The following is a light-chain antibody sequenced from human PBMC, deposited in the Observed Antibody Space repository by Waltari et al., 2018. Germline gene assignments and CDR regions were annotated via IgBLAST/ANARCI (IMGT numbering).Light chain of an antibody. CDR3: QQYADSPLT. CDR2: GAS. J-gene: IGKJ2*01. CDR1: QSVSSSY. Sequence: EIVLTQSPGLLSLSPGERATLSCRASQSVSSSYLAWFRQRPGQAPRLLIYGASSRATGSPDRFSGSGSGTDFTLVISRLEPEDFAVYYCQQYADSPLTSGQGTSLEIK. V-gene: IGKV3-20*01.